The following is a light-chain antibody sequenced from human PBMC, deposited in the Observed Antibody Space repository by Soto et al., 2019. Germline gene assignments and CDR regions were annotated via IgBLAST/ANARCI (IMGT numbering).Light chain of an antibody. J-gene: IGKJ4*01. CDR2: GTS. CDR1: QSIDNY. Sequence: DIQMTQSPSSLSASVGDRVTITCRASQSIDNYLNWYQRKPGEAPKLLIYGTSTLQTGVPLRFSGSGSGTDFTLTISSLQAEDFATYFCQESYTSPAVSFGGGTKVDIK. V-gene: IGKV1-39*01. CDR3: QESYTSPAVS.